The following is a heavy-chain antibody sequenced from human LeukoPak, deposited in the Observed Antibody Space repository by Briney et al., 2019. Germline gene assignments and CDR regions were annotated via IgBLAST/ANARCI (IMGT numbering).Heavy chain of an antibody. CDR2: IIPIFGIA. CDR3: ARDVDTATNGAFDI. Sequence: SVGVSCKASGGTFSSYAISWVRQAPGQELRWMGGIIPIFGIANYAQKQPVRVTITPDESTSTAYMELSRLRSEDTAVYYCARDVDTATNGAFDIWGQGTMVSVSS. CDR1: GGTFSSYA. D-gene: IGHD5-18*01. V-gene: IGHV1-69*13. J-gene: IGHJ3*02.